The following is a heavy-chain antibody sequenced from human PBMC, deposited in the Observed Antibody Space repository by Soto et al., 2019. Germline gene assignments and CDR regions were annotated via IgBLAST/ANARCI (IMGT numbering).Heavy chain of an antibody. CDR3: ARDDPVVAATPGAFDI. V-gene: IGHV1-69*13. CDR2: IIPIFGTA. CDR1: GGTFSSYA. D-gene: IGHD2-15*01. J-gene: IGHJ3*02. Sequence: SVKVSCKASGGTFSSYAISWVRQAPGQGLEWMGGIIPIFGTANYAQKFQGRVTITADESTSTAYMELSSLRSEDTAVYYCARDDPVVAATPGAFDIWGQGTMVTISS.